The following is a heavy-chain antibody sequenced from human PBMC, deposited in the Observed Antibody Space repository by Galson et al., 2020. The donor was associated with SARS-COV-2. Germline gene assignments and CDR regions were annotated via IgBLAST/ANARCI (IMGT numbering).Heavy chain of an antibody. D-gene: IGHD3-22*01. CDR3: ARATGRITMIVVVIDAFDI. V-gene: IGHV4-34*09. CDR2: IYYSGST. Sequence: ETSETLSLTCAVYGGSFSGYYWSWIRQPPGKGLEWIGYIYYSGSTYYNPSLKSRVTISVDTSKNQFSLKLSSVTAADTAVYYCARATGRITMIVVVIDAFDIWGQGTMVTVSS. CDR1: GGSFSGYY. J-gene: IGHJ3*02.